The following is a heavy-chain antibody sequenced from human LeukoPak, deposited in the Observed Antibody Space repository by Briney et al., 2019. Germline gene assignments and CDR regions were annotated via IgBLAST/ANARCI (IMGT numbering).Heavy chain of an antibody. D-gene: IGHD3-10*01. V-gene: IGHV3-23*01. Sequence: GGSLRLSCAASGFTFSNNGMTWVCQAPGKGMEWVTGISDGGDTTYDAGSVKGRFTVSRDNSKNILYLQMNSLRAEDTAIYYCAKTQGFLDHWGQGSLVTVSS. CDR1: GFTFSNNG. CDR2: ISDGGDTT. CDR3: AKTQGFLDH. J-gene: IGHJ4*02.